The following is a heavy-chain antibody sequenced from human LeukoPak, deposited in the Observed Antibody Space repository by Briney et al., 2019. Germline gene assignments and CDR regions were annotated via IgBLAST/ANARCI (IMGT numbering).Heavy chain of an antibody. D-gene: IGHD3-22*01. Sequence: ASVKVSCKASGYTFTGYYMHWVQQAPGQGLEWMGWINPNSGGTNYAQKFQGRVTMTRDTSIRTAYMELSRLRSDDTAVYYCARGDYYYDRSPPNFDYWGQGTLVTVSS. V-gene: IGHV1-2*02. J-gene: IGHJ4*02. CDR3: ARGDYYYDRSPPNFDY. CDR1: GYTFTGYY. CDR2: INPNSGGT.